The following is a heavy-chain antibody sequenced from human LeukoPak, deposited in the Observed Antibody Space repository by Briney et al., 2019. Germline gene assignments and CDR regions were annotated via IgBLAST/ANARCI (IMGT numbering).Heavy chain of an antibody. D-gene: IGHD3-22*01. CDR1: GFTFSSYA. CDR2: ISYDGSNK. J-gene: IGHJ4*02. CDR3: AAMIVVVIPLWD. V-gene: IGHV3-30*04. Sequence: GRSLRLSCAASGFTFSSYAMHGVRQAPGKGLEWVAVISYDGSNKYYADSVKGRFTISRDNSKNTLYLQMNSLRAEDTAVYYCAAMIVVVIPLWDWGQGTLVTVSS.